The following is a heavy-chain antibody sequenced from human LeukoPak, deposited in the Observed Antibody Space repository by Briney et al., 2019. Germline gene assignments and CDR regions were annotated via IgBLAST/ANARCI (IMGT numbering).Heavy chain of an antibody. CDR1: GVTFSGYS. V-gene: IGHV3-21*01. D-gene: IGHD5-12*01. CDR3: AREYSGYGDFDY. CDR2: ISTSSSYI. Sequence: GGSLRLSCAASGVTFSGYSMNWVRRAPGMGLDWVSSISTSSSYIYYADSVKGRFTISSDNAKNSLYLQMNGLRAEDTAVYYCAREYSGYGDFDYWGQGTLVTVSS. J-gene: IGHJ4*02.